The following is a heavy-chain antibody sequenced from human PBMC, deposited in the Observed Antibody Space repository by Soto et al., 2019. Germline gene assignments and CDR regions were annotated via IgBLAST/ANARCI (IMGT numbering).Heavy chain of an antibody. CDR2: ISGGSSVT. V-gene: IGHV3-23*01. J-gene: IGHJ4*02. Sequence: GGSLRLSCTGSGFTFSDYAMTWVRQAPGRGLEWVSTISGGSSVTYYGDSVKGRFTTSRDNAKKTLFLQLNRLSAEDTATYYCAKVLSKNYYYPFDFWGQGTQVTVSS. CDR3: AKVLSKNYYYPFDF. CDR1: GFTFSDYA. D-gene: IGHD3-10*01.